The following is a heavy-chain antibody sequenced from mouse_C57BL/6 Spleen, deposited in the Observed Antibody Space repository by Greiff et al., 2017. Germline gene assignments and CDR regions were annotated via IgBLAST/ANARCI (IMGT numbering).Heavy chain of an antibody. CDR3: APSTVVDY. CDR2: IYPRSGNT. CDR1: GYTFTSYG. J-gene: IGHJ2*01. Sequence: VQLQESGAELARPGASVKLSCKASGYTFTSYGISWVKQRTGQGLEWIGEIYPRSGNTYYNEKFKGKATLTADKSSSTAYMELRSLTSEDSAVYFCAPSTVVDYWGQGTTLTVSS. V-gene: IGHV1-81*01. D-gene: IGHD1-1*01.